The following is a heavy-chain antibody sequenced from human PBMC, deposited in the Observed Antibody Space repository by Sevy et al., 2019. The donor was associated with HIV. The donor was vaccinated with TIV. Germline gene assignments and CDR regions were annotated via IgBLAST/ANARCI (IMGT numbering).Heavy chain of an antibody. CDR2: ISHRGST. D-gene: IGHD1-1*01. CDR3: ARGGIMATTEYGMDV. CDR1: GGSSSGYY. J-gene: IGHJ6*02. Sequence: SETLSLTCAVSGGSSSGYYWAWIRQSPGKGLEWIGEISHRGSTKYNPSLESRVSISVDTSKDQISLRLTSLTAADTAVYYCARGGIMATTEYGMDVWGQGTTVTVSS. V-gene: IGHV4-34*01.